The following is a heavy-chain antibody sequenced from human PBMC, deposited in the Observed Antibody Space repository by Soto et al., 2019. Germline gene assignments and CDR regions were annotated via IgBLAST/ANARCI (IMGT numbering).Heavy chain of an antibody. Sequence: ASVKVSCKASGYTFTGYYMHWVRQAPGQGLEWMGWINPNSGGTNYAQKFQGWVTMTRDTSISTAYMELSRLRSDDTAVYYCARSQVSEPDPESIVGATFWVSHESYYYYGMDVWGQGTTVTVSS. CDR3: ARSQVSEPDPESIVGATFWVSHESYYYYGMDV. CDR1: GYTFTGYY. D-gene: IGHD1-26*01. CDR2: INPNSGGT. J-gene: IGHJ6*02. V-gene: IGHV1-2*04.